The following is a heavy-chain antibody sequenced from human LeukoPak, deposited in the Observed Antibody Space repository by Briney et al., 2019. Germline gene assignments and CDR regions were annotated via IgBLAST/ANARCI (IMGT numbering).Heavy chain of an antibody. CDR2: GSGNSGAT. D-gene: IGHD1-26*01. V-gene: IGHV1-2*02. J-gene: IGHJ4*02. CDR3: VRSYSRAYYQLDY. Sequence: ASVKVSCKASGYTFRDYYMHWVRQAPGQGLEWMAWGSGNSGATGYARKFQGRVTVTRDTSISTAYMELSSLRSDDTAVYYRVRSYSRAYYQLDYWGQGTLVTVSS. CDR1: GYTFRDYY.